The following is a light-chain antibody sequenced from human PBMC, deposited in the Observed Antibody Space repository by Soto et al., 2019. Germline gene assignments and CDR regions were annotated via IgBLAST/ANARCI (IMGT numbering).Light chain of an antibody. V-gene: IGLV2-23*02. CDR1: SSDVGSYNL. Sequence: QSVLTQPASVSGSPGQSITISCTGTSSDVGSYNLVSWYQQHPGKAPKLMIYEVSKRPSGVSNRFSGSKSGNTASLTISGLQGEDEADYYCCSYAGSSDVFGTGTKVTVL. CDR2: EVS. J-gene: IGLJ1*01. CDR3: CSYAGSSDV.